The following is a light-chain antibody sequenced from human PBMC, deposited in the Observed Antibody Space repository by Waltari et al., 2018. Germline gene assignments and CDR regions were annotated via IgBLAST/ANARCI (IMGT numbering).Light chain of an antibody. CDR1: SSNVGSDL. Sequence: SVLTPPPSPSGTPGQRVTIDCSASSSNVGSDLVNRYKQLPRTAPKLLLPSNDQRPSGVPDRFSGSRSDTSASLAISGLQSEDEADYYCAAWDVNLNGVLFGGGTKLTVL. CDR2: SND. J-gene: IGLJ3*02. CDR3: AAWDVNLNGVL. V-gene: IGLV1-44*01.